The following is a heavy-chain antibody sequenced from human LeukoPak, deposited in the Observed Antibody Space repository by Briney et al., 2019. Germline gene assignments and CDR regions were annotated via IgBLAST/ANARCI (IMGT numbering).Heavy chain of an antibody. V-gene: IGHV3-74*01. D-gene: IGHD2-8*02. CDR3: ARETSTGKYPQNVPDY. J-gene: IGHJ4*02. CDR2: INSDGSSI. CDR1: GFTFSSYW. Sequence: GGSLRLSCAASGFTFSSYWMHWVRQAPGKGLVWVSRINSDGSSIAYADSVQGRFTISRDNAKNTLYLQVSSLSVEDTAVYYCARETSTGKYPQNVPDYWGQGTLVTVSS.